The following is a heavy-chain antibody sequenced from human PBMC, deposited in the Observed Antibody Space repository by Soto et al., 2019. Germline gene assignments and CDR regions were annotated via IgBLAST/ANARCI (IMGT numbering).Heavy chain of an antibody. CDR1: GYTFTSYA. Sequence: ASVKVSCKASGYTFTSYAMHWVRQAPGQRLEWMGWINAGNGNTKYSQKFQGRVTITRDTSASTAYMELSSLRSEGTAVYYCARDHSVGYSGYDLRVCPGYWGQGTLVTVSS. D-gene: IGHD5-12*01. CDR2: INAGNGNT. V-gene: IGHV1-3*01. CDR3: ARDHSVGYSGYDLRVCPGY. J-gene: IGHJ4*02.